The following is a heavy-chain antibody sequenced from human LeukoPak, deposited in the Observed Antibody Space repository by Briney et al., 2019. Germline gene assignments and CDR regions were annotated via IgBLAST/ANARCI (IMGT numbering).Heavy chain of an antibody. CDR1: GGSISSYY. D-gene: IGHD3-16*02. Sequence: SETLSLTCTVAGGSISSYYWSWIRQPPGKGLEWIGYIYYSGSTNYNPSLKSRVTISVDTSKNQFSLKLSSVTAADTAVYYCARAPAYDYVWGSYRFEVNFDIWAKGQWSPSLQ. CDR3: ARAPAYDYVWGSYRFEVNFDI. V-gene: IGHV4-59*01. CDR2: IYYSGST. J-gene: IGHJ3*02.